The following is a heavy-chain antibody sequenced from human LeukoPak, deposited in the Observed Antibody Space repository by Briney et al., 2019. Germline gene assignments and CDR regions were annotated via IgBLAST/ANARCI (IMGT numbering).Heavy chain of an antibody. CDR1: GGSISSSSYY. V-gene: IGHV4-39*01. Sequence: SETLSLTCTVSGGSISSSSYYWGWIRQPPGKGLEWIGSIYYSGSTYYNPSLKSRVTISVDTSKNQFSLKLSSVTAADTAVYYCARHHPEQQLIDYWGQGTLVTVSS. D-gene: IGHD6-13*01. CDR3: ARHHPEQQLIDY. J-gene: IGHJ4*02. CDR2: IYYSGST.